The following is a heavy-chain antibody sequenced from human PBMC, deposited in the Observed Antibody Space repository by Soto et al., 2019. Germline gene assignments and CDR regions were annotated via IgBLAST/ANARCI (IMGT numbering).Heavy chain of an antibody. Sequence: SLRLSCAASGFTFSSYAMHWVRQAPGKGLEWVAVISYDGSNKYYADSVKGRFTISRDNSKNTLHLQMNSLRAEDTAVYYCARDLGIAVARAGYWGQGTPVTVSS. CDR3: ARDLGIAVARAGY. CDR1: GFTFSSYA. J-gene: IGHJ4*02. D-gene: IGHD6-19*01. V-gene: IGHV3-30*04. CDR2: ISYDGSNK.